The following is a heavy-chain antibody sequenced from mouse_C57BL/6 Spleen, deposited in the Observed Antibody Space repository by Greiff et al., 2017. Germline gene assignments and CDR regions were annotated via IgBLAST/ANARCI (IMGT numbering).Heavy chain of an antibody. Sequence: EVQRVESGGGLVKPGGSLKLSCAASGFTFSSYTMSWVRQTPEKRLEWVATISGGGGNTYYPDSVKGRFTISRDNAKNTLYLQMSSLRSEDTALYYCARQLGPYAMDYWGQGTSVTVSS. CDR1: GFTFSSYT. D-gene: IGHD4-1*01. V-gene: IGHV5-9*01. CDR3: ARQLGPYAMDY. CDR2: ISGGGGNT. J-gene: IGHJ4*01.